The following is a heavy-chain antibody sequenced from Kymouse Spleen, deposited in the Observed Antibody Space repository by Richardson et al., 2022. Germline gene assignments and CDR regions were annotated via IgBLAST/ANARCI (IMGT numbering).Heavy chain of an antibody. CDR1: GFTFSNAW. CDR3: TTDRDSGSYSNWFDP. Sequence: EVQLVESGGGLVKPGGSLRLSCAASGFTFSNAWMSWVRQAPGKGLEWVGRIKSKTDGGTTDYAAPVKGRFTISRDDSKNTLYLQMNSLKTEDTAVYYCTTDRDSGSYSNWFDPWGQGTLVTVSS. D-gene: IGHD1-26*01. V-gene: IGHV3-15*01. J-gene: IGHJ5*02. CDR2: IKSKTDGGTT.